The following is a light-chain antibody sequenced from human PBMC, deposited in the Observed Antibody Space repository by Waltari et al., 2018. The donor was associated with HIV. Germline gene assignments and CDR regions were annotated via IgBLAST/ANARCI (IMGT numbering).Light chain of an antibody. CDR2: DVN. Sequence: QSALTQPPSVSGSPGQSVTISCTGSSDDIGSYNFVSWYQQYPRKAPKLIIFDVNQRPSGVPERVSGSKSGNTASLTISGLQTEDEADYFCCAYAAGHVTYVFGSGTAVAVL. V-gene: IGLV2-11*01. J-gene: IGLJ1*01. CDR1: SDDIGSYNF. CDR3: CAYAAGHVTYV.